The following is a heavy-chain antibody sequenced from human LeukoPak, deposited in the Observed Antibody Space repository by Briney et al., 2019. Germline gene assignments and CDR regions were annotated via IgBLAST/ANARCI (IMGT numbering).Heavy chain of an antibody. CDR2: IIPILGIA. CDR1: GGTFSSYA. CDR3: ARGWDYYDSSGYFDPLINDAFDI. J-gene: IGHJ3*02. V-gene: IGHV1-69*04. Sequence: SVKVSCKASGGTFSSYAISWVRQAPGQGLEWMGRIIPILGIANYAQKFQGRVTITADKSTSTAYMELSSLRSEDTAVYYCARGWDYYDSSGYFDPLINDAFDIWGQGTMVTVSS. D-gene: IGHD3-22*01.